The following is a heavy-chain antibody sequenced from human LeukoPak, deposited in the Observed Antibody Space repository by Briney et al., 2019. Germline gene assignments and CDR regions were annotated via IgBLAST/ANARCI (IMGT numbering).Heavy chain of an antibody. D-gene: IGHD3-10*01. V-gene: IGHV1-69*06. Sequence: ASVKVSCKASGGTFSSYAISWVRQAPGQGLEWMGGIIPIFGTANYAQKFQGRVTITADKSTSTAYMELSSLRSEDTAVYYCARGTIRFGELSTPYDYWGQGTLVTVSS. CDR3: ARGTIRFGELSTPYDY. J-gene: IGHJ4*02. CDR1: GGTFSSYA. CDR2: IIPIFGTA.